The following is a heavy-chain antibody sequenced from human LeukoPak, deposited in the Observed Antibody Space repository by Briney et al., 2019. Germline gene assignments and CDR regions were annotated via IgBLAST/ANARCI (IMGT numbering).Heavy chain of an antibody. J-gene: IGHJ4*02. D-gene: IGHD6-19*01. V-gene: IGHV3-48*01. Sequence: GGSLRLSCAASGFTFSSYSMNWVGQAPGKGREGVSYISSSSSTIHYADSVKGRFTISRDNAKNSLYLQMNSLRAGDTAVYYCARGGSGWYFYFDSWGQGTLVTVSS. CDR1: GFTFSSYS. CDR2: ISSSSSTI. CDR3: ARGGSGWYFYFDS.